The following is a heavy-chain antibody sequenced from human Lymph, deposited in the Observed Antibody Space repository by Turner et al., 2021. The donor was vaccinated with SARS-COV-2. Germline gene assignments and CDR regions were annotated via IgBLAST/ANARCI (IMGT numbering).Heavy chain of an antibody. CDR1: GGTFSSSA. Sequence: QVQLVQSGAEVKKPGSSVKVSCKASGGTFSSSAISWVRRAPGQGLEWRGGHIPLLAIRNYAQKLQDRVTITADKTTSTAYMELSSLRSEDTAVYFCARIAAPGMGGGVHYYYYAMDVWGQGTTVTVSS. CDR2: HIPLLAIR. D-gene: IGHD6-13*01. V-gene: IGHV1-69*10. J-gene: IGHJ6*02. CDR3: ARIAAPGMGGGVHYYYYAMDV.